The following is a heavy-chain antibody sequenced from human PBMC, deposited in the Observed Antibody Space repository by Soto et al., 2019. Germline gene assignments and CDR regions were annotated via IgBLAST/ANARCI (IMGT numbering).Heavy chain of an antibody. CDR3: ATLGGEDGNPDTPDY. J-gene: IGHJ4*02. Sequence: EVQVVESGGGLAKPGGSRRLSVAVSGLSLRTYSMNGVRKTPGKGREWVSSVSSSSTYIYYADSVKGRFTVSRDNARNSLFLQMNSLRAEDTAVYYCATLGGEDGNPDTPDYWGQGTLVTVSS. V-gene: IGHV3-21*01. CDR1: GLSLRTYS. CDR2: VSSSSTYI. D-gene: IGHD3-16*01.